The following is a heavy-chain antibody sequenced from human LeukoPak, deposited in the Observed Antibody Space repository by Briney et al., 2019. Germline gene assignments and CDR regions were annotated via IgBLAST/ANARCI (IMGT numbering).Heavy chain of an antibody. CDR3: AGPYSRLANYYYGMDV. J-gene: IGHJ6*02. CDR1: GFTVSSNY. V-gene: IGHV3-66*01. Sequence: PGGSLRHSCAASGFTVSSNYMSWVRQAPGKGLEWVSVIYSGGSTYYADSVKGRFTISRDNSKNTLYLQMNSLRAEDTAVYYCAGPYSRLANYYYGMDVWGQGTTVTVSS. D-gene: IGHD6-13*01. CDR2: IYSGGST.